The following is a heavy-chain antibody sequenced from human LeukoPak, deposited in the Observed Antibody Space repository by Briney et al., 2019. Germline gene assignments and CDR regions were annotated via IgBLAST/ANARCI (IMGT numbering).Heavy chain of an antibody. J-gene: IGHJ6*02. D-gene: IGHD2-2*01. CDR2: IKQDGSEK. Sequence: PGGSLRLSCAASGFTFSSYWMNWVRQAPGKGLEWVANIKQDGSEKYYVDSVKGRFTISRDNAKNSLYLQMYSLRAEDTAVYYCATSNQLPYYYYYGMDVWSQGTTVTVSS. V-gene: IGHV3-7*05. CDR3: ATSNQLPYYYYYGMDV. CDR1: GFTFSSYW.